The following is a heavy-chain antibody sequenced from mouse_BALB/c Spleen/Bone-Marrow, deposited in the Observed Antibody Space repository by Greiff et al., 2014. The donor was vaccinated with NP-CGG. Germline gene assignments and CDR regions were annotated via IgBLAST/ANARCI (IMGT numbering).Heavy chain of an antibody. V-gene: IGHV14-3*02. D-gene: IGHD1-1*01. CDR2: IDPANGNT. J-gene: IGHJ4*01. Sequence: VQLQQSGAELVKPGASVELSCTASGFNIKDTYMHWVKQRPEQGLEWIGRIDPANGNTKYDPKFQGKATITADTSSNTAYLQLSSLTSEDTAVYYCARYYRYYYAMDYWGQGTSVTVSS. CDR1: GFNIKDTY. CDR3: ARYYRYYYAMDY.